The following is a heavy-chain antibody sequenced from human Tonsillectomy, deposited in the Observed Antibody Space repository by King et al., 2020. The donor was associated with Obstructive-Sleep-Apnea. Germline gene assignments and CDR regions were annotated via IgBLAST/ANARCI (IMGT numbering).Heavy chain of an antibody. Sequence: VQLQESGPGLVEPSETLSLTCTVSGGSISSFFWSWIRQTPGKGLEYIGHVFYTGSTDYNPSLKSRVTISVDTSKNQFSLNLKSVTAADTAVYYCVRSLAAAGVFDSWGQGTLVSVSS. CDR3: VRSLAAAGVFDS. CDR1: GGSISSFF. CDR2: VFYTGST. D-gene: IGHD6-13*01. J-gene: IGHJ4*02. V-gene: IGHV4-59*08.